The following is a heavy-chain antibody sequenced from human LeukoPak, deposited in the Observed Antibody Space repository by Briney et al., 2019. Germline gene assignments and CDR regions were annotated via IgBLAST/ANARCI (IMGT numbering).Heavy chain of an antibody. V-gene: IGHV3-30*04. Sequence: QSGRSLRLSCAASGFTFSSYAMHWVHQAPGKGLEWVAVISYNGSNKYYADSVKGRFTISRDNSKNTLYLQMNSLRAEDTAVYYCARDFGRIWFGELFSQGFDYWGQGTLVTVSS. J-gene: IGHJ4*02. D-gene: IGHD3-10*01. CDR1: GFTFSSYA. CDR3: ARDFGRIWFGELFSQGFDY. CDR2: ISYNGSNK.